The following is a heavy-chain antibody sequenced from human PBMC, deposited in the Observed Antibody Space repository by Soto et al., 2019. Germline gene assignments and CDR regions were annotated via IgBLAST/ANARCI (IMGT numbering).Heavy chain of an antibody. Sequence: EVQLLESGGGLVQPGGSLRLSCAASGFTFSSYAMSWVRQAPGKGLEWVSAISGSGGSTYYADSVKGRFTISRYNSKNTLYLQMNSLRAEDTAGYYCAKIPHSSSWYLDAFDIWGQGTMVTVSS. D-gene: IGHD6-13*01. CDR3: AKIPHSSSWYLDAFDI. CDR1: GFTFSSYA. CDR2: ISGSGGST. J-gene: IGHJ3*02. V-gene: IGHV3-23*01.